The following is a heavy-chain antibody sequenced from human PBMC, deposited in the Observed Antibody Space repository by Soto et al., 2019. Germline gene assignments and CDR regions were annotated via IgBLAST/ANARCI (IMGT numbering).Heavy chain of an antibody. D-gene: IGHD3-9*01. J-gene: IGHJ3*02. V-gene: IGHV4-30-2*01. CDR1: GGSISSGGYS. Sequence: SETLSLTCAVSGGSISSGGYSWNWIRQPPGKGLEWIGYIYHSGSTLYNPSLKSRVTISVDKSKNQFSLKLSSVTAADTAVYYCARDWAYYDILTGYYRGEGDAFDIWGQGTMVT. CDR2: IYHSGST. CDR3: ARDWAYYDILTGYYRGEGDAFDI.